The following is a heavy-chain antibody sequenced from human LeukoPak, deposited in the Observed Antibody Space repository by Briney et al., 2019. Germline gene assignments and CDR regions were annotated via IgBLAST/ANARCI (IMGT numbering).Heavy chain of an antibody. J-gene: IGHJ3*02. Sequence: ASVKVSCKASGYTFTSYAMNWVRQAPGQGLEWMGWINTNTGNPTYAQGFTGRFVFSLDTSVTTSSLQISSLKAEDTAVYYCARDHLKLGSGFHPFDAFDIWGQGTLVTVSS. D-gene: IGHD3-22*01. CDR2: INTNTGNP. V-gene: IGHV7-4-1*02. CDR1: GYTFTSYA. CDR3: ARDHLKLGSGFHPFDAFDI.